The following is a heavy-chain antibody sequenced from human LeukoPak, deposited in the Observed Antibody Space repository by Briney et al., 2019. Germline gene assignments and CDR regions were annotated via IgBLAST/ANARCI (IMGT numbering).Heavy chain of an antibody. CDR1: GFTVSSNY. J-gene: IGHJ4*02. D-gene: IGHD3-3*01. CDR3: ARGRDAEWPLRILDY. V-gene: IGHV3-33*08. Sequence: PGGSLRLSCAASGFTVSSNYMSWVRQAPGKGLEWVALIWYDGSNKYSADSVKGRFTISRDNSKNTLYLQMNSLRAEDTAVYYCARGRDAEWPLRILDYWGQGTLVTVSS. CDR2: IWYDGSNK.